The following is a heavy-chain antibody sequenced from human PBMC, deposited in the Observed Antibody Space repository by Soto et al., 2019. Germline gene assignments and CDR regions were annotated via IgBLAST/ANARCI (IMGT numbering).Heavy chain of an antibody. D-gene: IGHD2-15*01. V-gene: IGHV4-31*03. CDR2: IYYSGST. Sequence: SETLSLTCTVSGGSISSGGYYWSWIRQHPGKGLEWIGYIYYSGSTYYNPSLKSRVTISVDTSKNQFPLKLSSVTAADTAVYYFARVYCSGGSCYSSYWFDPWGQETLVTAPQ. CDR3: ARVYCSGGSCYSSYWFDP. CDR1: GGSISSGGYY. J-gene: IGHJ5*02.